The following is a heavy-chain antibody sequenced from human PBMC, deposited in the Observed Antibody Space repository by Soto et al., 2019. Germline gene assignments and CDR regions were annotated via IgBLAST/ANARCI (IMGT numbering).Heavy chain of an antibody. Sequence: QVQLVESGGGVVQPGRSLRLSCAASGFTFSSYGMHWVRQAPGKGLEWVAVIWYDGSNKYYADSVKGRFTISRDNSKNTLNVQMNSLRAEDTAVYYCARDQELAVRPVYYYYGMGVWGQGTAVTVSS. CDR2: IWYDGSNK. CDR1: GFTFSSYG. D-gene: IGHD6-6*01. V-gene: IGHV3-33*01. CDR3: ARDQELAVRPVYYYYGMGV. J-gene: IGHJ6*02.